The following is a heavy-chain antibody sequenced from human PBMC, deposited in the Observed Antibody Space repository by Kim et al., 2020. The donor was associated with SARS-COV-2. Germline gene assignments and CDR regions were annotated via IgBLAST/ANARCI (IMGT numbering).Heavy chain of an antibody. CDR3: ARVYVDTAMAAGY. D-gene: IGHD5-18*01. J-gene: IGHJ4*02. V-gene: IGHV5-51*01. CDR2: IYPGDSDT. Sequence: GESLKISCKASGYSFSNFLIAWERQRPGKGLEWMGLIYPGDSDTRYSPSFQGQVTISADKSISTAYLQWNSLKASDSAIYYCARVYVDTAMAAGYWGQGTLVTVSS. CDR1: GYSFSNFL.